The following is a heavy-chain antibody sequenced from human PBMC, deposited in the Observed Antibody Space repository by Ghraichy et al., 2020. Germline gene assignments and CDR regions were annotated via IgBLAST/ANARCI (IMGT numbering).Heavy chain of an antibody. CDR2: ISYDGSNK. J-gene: IGHJ6*02. Sequence: LSLTCAASGFTFSSYGMHWVRQAPGKGLEWVAVISYDGSNKYYADSVKGRFTISRDNSKNTLYLQMNSLRAEDTAVYYCAKIAAADSRAAGMDVWGQGTTVTVSS. CDR1: GFTFSSYG. V-gene: IGHV3-30*18. D-gene: IGHD6-13*01. CDR3: AKIAAADSRAAGMDV.